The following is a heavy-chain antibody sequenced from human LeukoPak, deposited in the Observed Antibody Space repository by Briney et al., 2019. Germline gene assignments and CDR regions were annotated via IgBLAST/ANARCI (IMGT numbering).Heavy chain of an antibody. CDR2: INHSGST. Sequence: PSETLSLTCAVYGGSFSAYYWSWIRQPPGKGLEWIGEINHSGSTNYNPSLKSRVTISVDTSKNQFSLKLSSVTAADTAVYYCARGRKYPNYYDSSGYYPHWGQGTLVTVSS. D-gene: IGHD3-22*01. CDR3: ARGRKYPNYYDSSGYYPH. V-gene: IGHV4-34*01. CDR1: GGSFSAYY. J-gene: IGHJ4*02.